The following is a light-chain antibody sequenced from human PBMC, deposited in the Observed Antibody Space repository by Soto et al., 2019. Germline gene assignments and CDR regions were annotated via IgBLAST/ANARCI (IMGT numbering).Light chain of an antibody. CDR3: LQDDSYPLT. CDR1: QDISNY. Sequence: DIQMTQSPSSLSASVGDRVTITCQASQDISNYLNWYQQKPGKAPKLLIYDASNLETGVPSRFSGSRSGTDFTLTISSLQPEDIATYYCLQDDSYPLTFGGGTKVDIK. CDR2: DAS. V-gene: IGKV1-33*01. J-gene: IGKJ4*01.